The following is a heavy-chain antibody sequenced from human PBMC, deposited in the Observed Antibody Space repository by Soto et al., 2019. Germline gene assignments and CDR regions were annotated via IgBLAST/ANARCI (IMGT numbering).Heavy chain of an antibody. V-gene: IGHV3-30*18. Sequence: QVQLVESGGGVVQPGRSLRLSCAASGFTFSSYGMHWVRQAPGKGLEWVAVISYDGSNKYYADSVKGRFTISRDNSKNLLYLQMNSLRAEDTAVYYCAKDRGRSSGWLPVGDYWGQGTLVTVSS. CDR2: ISYDGSNK. D-gene: IGHD6-19*01. J-gene: IGHJ4*02. CDR1: GFTFSSYG. CDR3: AKDRGRSSGWLPVGDY.